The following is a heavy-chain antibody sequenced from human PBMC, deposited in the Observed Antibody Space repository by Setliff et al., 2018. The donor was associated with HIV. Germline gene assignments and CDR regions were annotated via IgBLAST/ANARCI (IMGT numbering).Heavy chain of an antibody. CDR2: IRNDASNT. J-gene: IGHJ4*02. CDR1: GFTFRTFA. Sequence: PGGSLRLSCVASGFTFRTFAMHWVRQAPGKGLEWVTFIRNDASNTYYADSVKGRFTISRDDSKNTLFLQMDSLRPEDTALYYCAKTNGWFLIDYWGQGTLVTVSS. D-gene: IGHD6-19*01. V-gene: IGHV3-30*02. CDR3: AKTNGWFLIDY.